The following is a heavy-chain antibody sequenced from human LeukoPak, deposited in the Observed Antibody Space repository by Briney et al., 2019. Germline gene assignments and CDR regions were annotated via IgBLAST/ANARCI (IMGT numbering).Heavy chain of an antibody. V-gene: IGHV4-34*01. CDR3: ARGRYGPRLGN. J-gene: IGHJ4*02. D-gene: IGHD3-16*01. CDR2: INNSGST. CDR1: SASSTAPY. Sequence: SETLSLTCAVNSASSTAPYWSWIRQSPKKGLEWIGEINNSGSTSYNPSLNSRVIMSVDRSKNQFSLRLTSVTAADTAVYYCARGRYGPRLGNWGQGTLVTVSS.